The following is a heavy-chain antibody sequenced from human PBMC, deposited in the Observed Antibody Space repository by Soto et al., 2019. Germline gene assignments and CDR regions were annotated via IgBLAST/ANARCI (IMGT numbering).Heavy chain of an antibody. CDR1: GVTISSYS. D-gene: IGHD2-15*01. Sequence: GGPLRLSRAASGVTISSYSINWVRKAPGKGLEWVSYIQSSSSYIYYADSVRGRFTISRVNAENSLYLQMNSLRAEDTAVYYCARDQGYCSGGRCYPRIVDYWCQGTLVTVSS. J-gene: IGHJ4*02. V-gene: IGHV3-21*01. CDR2: IQSSSSYI. CDR3: ARDQGYCSGGRCYPRIVDY.